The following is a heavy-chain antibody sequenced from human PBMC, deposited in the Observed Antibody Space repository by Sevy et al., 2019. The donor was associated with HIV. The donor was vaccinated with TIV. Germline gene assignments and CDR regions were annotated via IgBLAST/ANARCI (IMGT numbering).Heavy chain of an antibody. CDR1: GFIFSKFA. V-gene: IGHV3-23*01. J-gene: IGHJ4*02. Sequence: GGSLRLSCAASGFIFSKFALSWVRQAPGRGLEWVSAVSGNDGSTYYAASVKGRFTISRDISENMLYLQMNSQSAEDTAVYYCAKDFSYGGNSWNFDLWGQGTLVTVSS. CDR2: VSGNDGST. CDR3: AKDFSYGGNSWNFDL. D-gene: IGHD3-9*01.